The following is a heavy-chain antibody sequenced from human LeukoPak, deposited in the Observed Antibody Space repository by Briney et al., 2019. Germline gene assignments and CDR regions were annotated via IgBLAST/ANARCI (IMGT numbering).Heavy chain of an antibody. J-gene: IGHJ4*02. D-gene: IGHD3-22*01. V-gene: IGHV1-69*01. CDR2: IIPIFGTA. CDR1: GGTFSSYA. CDR3: ARDHPHPYYYDSSGYPPYFDY. Sequence: ASVKVSCRASGGTFSSYAISWVRQAPGQGLEWMGGIIPIFGTANYAQKFQGRVTITADESTSTAYMELSSLRSEDTAVYYCARDHPHPYYYDSSGYPPYFDYWGQGTLVTVSS.